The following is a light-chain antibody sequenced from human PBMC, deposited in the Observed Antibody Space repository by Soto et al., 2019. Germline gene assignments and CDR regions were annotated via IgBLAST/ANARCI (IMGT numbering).Light chain of an antibody. J-gene: IGKJ2*01. V-gene: IGKV3-20*01. CDR1: QSVRNNY. CDR3: QQYGTSPYT. CDR2: GAS. Sequence: ETVLTQSPGTLSLSPGVRATLSCRASQSVRNNYLAWYQQKPGQAPRLLIYGASGRATGTPDRFSGSGSGTDFTLTISRLEPEDFAVYYCQQYGTSPYTFGQGTKLEI.